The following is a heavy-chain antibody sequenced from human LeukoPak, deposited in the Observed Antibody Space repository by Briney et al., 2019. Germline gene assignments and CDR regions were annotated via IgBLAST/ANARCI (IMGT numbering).Heavy chain of an antibody. J-gene: IGHJ3*02. Sequence: SQTLSLTCGVSGASVYSGGYSWSWIWQPPGKCLEWIAYIYHSGSTYYNPSLKSRVTMSVDRSKNQFSLKVTSVTAADTAVYYCASDYDLLTGHAFDIWGQGTMVTVSS. CDR1: GASVYSGGYS. D-gene: IGHD3-9*01. CDR2: IYHSGST. V-gene: IGHV4-30-2*01. CDR3: ASDYDLLTGHAFDI.